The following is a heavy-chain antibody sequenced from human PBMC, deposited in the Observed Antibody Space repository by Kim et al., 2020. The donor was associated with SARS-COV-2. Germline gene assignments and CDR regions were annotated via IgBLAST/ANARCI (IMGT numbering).Heavy chain of an antibody. CDR3: ARANCGGDCYSGWYFDL. D-gene: IGHD2-21*02. J-gene: IGHJ2*01. CDR1: GGSISSSNW. Sequence: SETLSLTCAVSGGSISSSNWWSWVRQPPGKGLEWIGEIYHSGSTNYNPSLKSRVTISVDKSKNQFSLKLSSVTAADTAVYYCARANCGGDCYSGWYFDLWGRGTLVTVSS. V-gene: IGHV4-4*02. CDR2: IYHSGST.